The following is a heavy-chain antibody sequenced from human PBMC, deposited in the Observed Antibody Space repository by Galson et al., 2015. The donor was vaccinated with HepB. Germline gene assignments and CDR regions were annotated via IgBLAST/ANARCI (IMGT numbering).Heavy chain of an antibody. Sequence: QSGAEVKKPGKSLRISCKASGYTFTSYGISWVRQAPGQGLEWMGWISAYNGNTNYAQKLQGRVTMTTDTSTSTAYMELRSLRSDDTAVYYCARRAAAAGRAKWFDPWGQGTLVTVSS. CDR2: ISAYNGNT. V-gene: IGHV1-18*01. CDR3: ARRAAAAGRAKWFDP. D-gene: IGHD6-13*01. J-gene: IGHJ5*02. CDR1: GYTFTSYG.